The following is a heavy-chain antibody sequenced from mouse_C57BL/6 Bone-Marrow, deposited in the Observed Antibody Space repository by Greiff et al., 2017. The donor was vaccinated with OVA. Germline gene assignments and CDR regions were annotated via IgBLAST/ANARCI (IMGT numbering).Heavy chain of an antibody. CDR1: GYTFTSYG. CDR3: ARYGSSYFDD. Sequence: QVQLQQSGAELARPGASVKLSCKASGYTFTSYGISWVKQRTGQGLEWIGEIYPRSGNTYYNEKFKGKATLTVDTSSSTAYMQLSSLTSEDSAVYYCARYGSSYFDDWGKGTTLTVSS. D-gene: IGHD1-1*01. J-gene: IGHJ2*01. CDR2: IYPRSGNT. V-gene: IGHV1-81*01.